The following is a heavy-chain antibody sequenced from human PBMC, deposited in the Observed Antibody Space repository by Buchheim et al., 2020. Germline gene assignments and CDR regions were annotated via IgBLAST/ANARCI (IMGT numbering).Heavy chain of an antibody. D-gene: IGHD6-19*01. CDR2: ISGSGGST. CDR1: GLTFRSYA. V-gene: IGHV3-23*01. CDR3: AKDMYASGWYSSDY. J-gene: IGHJ4*02. Sequence: EVQLLESGGGLVQPGGSLRLSCVGSGLTFRSYAMSWVRQAPGKGLEWVSGISGSGGSTYYADSVKGRFTISRDTSKNTLYLQMNSLRAEDTAVYYCAKDMYASGWYSSDYWGQGTL.